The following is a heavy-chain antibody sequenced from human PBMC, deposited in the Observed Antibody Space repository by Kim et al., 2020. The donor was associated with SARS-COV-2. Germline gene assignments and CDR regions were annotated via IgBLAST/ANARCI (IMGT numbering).Heavy chain of an antibody. CDR1: GYSFTSYW. CDR2: IDPSDSYT. D-gene: IGHD3-22*01. Sequence: GESLKISCKGSGYSFTSYWISWVRQMPGKGLEWMGRIDPSDSYTNYSPSFQGHVTISADKSISTAYLQWSSLKASDTAMYYCAREDYYDSSGYYVYYYYGMDVWGQGTTVTVSS. J-gene: IGHJ6*02. V-gene: IGHV5-10-1*01. CDR3: AREDYYDSSGYYVYYYYGMDV.